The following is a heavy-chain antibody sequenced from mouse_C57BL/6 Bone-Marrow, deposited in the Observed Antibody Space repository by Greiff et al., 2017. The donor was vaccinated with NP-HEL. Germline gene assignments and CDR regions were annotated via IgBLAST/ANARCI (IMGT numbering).Heavy chain of an antibody. V-gene: IGHV1-81*01. CDR1: GYTFTSYG. CDR2: IYPRSGNT. CDR3: ARRKSS. Sequence: QVQLKESGAELARPGASVKLSCKASGYTFTSYGISWVKQRTGQGLEWIGEIYPRSGNTYYNEKFKGKATLTADKSSSTAYMELRSLTSEDSAVYFCARRKSSWGQGTTLTVSS. J-gene: IGHJ2*01.